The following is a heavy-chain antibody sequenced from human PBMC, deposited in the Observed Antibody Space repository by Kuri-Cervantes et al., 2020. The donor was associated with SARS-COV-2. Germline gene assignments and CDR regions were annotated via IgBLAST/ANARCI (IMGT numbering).Heavy chain of an antibody. D-gene: IGHD6-13*01. J-gene: IGHJ6*03. CDR3: ARDVAAGRAYYYYMDV. CDR2: ISSSSSYI. Sequence: ESLKISCAASGFTFSSHSMNWVRQAPGKGLEWVSSISSSSSYIYYADSVKGRFTISRDNAKNSLYLQMNSLRAEDTAVYYCARDVAAGRAYYYYMDVWGKGTTVTVSS. V-gene: IGHV3-21*01. CDR1: GFTFSSHS.